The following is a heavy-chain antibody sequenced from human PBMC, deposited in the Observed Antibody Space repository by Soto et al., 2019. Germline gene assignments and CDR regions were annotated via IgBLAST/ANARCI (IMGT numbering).Heavy chain of an antibody. D-gene: IGHD2-2*01. V-gene: IGHV4-59*08. J-gene: IGHJ4*02. Sequence: QVQLQASGPGLVKPSETLSLTCTVSGGSISSYYWSWIRQPPGKGLEWIGYIYYSGSTNYNPSLKSRVTISVDTSKNQFSLKLSSVTAADTAVYYCARLPGGAAAFLNWGQGTLVTVSS. CDR1: GGSISSYY. CDR2: IYYSGST. CDR3: ARLPGGAAAFLN.